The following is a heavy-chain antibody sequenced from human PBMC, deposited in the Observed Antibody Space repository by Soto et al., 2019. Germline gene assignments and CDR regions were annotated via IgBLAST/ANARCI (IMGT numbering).Heavy chain of an antibody. D-gene: IGHD4-17*01. Sequence: EVQLLESGGGLVQPGGSRRLSCVASGVIFSNYAMTWVRQAPGKGLEWVSSIRSSGGTSYGDTVKGRFTISRDNSKNTLYLEMNGLRDEDTAVYYCARDPNGDYIGAFEIWGQGIMVTVSS. CDR1: GVIFSNYA. J-gene: IGHJ3*02. CDR3: ARDPNGDYIGAFEI. V-gene: IGHV3-23*01. CDR2: IRSSGGT.